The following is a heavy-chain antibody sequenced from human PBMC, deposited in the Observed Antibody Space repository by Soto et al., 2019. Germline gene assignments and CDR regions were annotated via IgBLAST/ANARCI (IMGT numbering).Heavy chain of an antibody. CDR2: IYYSGST. J-gene: IGHJ4*02. CDR1: GGSISRYY. Sequence: PSETLSLTCTVSGGSISRYYWSWIRQPPGKGLEWIGYIYYSGSTNYNPSLKSRVAISVDTSKNQFSLKLSSVTAADTAVYYCARYYDILTGPFDYWGQGTLVTVSS. D-gene: IGHD3-9*01. V-gene: IGHV4-59*01. CDR3: ARYYDILTGPFDY.